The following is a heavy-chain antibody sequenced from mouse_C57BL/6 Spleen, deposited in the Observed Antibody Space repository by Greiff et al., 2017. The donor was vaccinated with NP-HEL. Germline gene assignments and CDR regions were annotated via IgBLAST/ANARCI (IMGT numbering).Heavy chain of an antibody. CDR3: ARHEEGTGYFDY. Sequence: VNVVESGAELVKPGASVKLSCKASGYTFTEYTIHWVKQRSGQGLEWIGWFYPGSGSIKYNEKFKDKATLTADKSSSTVYMELSRLTSEDSAVYFCARHEEGTGYFDYWGQGTTLTVSS. CDR1: GYTFTEYT. D-gene: IGHD4-1*01. V-gene: IGHV1-62-2*01. CDR2: FYPGSGSI. J-gene: IGHJ2*01.